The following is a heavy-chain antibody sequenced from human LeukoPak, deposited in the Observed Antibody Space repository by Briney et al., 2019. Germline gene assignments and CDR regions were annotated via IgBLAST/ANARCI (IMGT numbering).Heavy chain of an antibody. CDR1: GFTFSSYA. CDR2: ISYDGSNK. V-gene: IGHV3-30-3*01. D-gene: IGHD3-9*01. CDR3: ARAYYDILTGSQREFFDY. Sequence: GGSLRLSCAASGFTFSSYAMHWVRQAPGKGLEWVAVISYDGSNKYYADSVKGRFTISRDNSKNTLYLQMNSLRAEDTAVYYCARAYYDILTGSQREFFDYWGQGTLVTVSS. J-gene: IGHJ4*02.